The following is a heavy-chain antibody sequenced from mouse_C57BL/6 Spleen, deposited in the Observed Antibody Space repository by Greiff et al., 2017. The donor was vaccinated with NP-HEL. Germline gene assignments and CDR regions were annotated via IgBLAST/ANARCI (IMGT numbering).Heavy chain of an antibody. CDR1: GFTFSDYY. Sequence: EVNLVESEGGLVQPGSSMKLSCTASGFTFSDYYMAWVRQVPEKGLEWVANINYDGSSTYYLDSLKSRFIISRDNAKNILYLQMSSLKSEDTATYYCARDGPYYFDYWGQGTTLTVSS. CDR3: ARDGPYYFDY. CDR2: INYDGSST. V-gene: IGHV5-16*01. J-gene: IGHJ2*01.